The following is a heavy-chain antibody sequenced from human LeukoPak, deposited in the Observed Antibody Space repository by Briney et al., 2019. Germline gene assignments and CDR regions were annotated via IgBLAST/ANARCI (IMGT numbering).Heavy chain of an antibody. Sequence: PGGSMRLSCAASGFTFSSYAMSWVRQAPGKGLEWVAAISGSGGSTYYADSVKGRFTISRDNSKNTLYLQMNSLRAEDTAVYSCAKDRSGIPYDPIPFDYWGQGTLVTVSS. CDR1: GFTFSSYA. J-gene: IGHJ4*02. D-gene: IGHD6-13*01. CDR3: AKDRSGIPYDPIPFDY. CDR2: ISGSGGST. V-gene: IGHV3-23*01.